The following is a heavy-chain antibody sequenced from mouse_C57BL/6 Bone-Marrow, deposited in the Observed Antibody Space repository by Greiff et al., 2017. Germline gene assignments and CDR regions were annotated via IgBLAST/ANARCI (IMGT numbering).Heavy chain of an antibody. J-gene: IGHJ2*01. V-gene: IGHV1-74*01. CDR2: IHPSDSDT. CDR3: AIITTVVEYYFDY. D-gene: IGHD1-1*01. CDR1: GYTFTSYR. Sequence: VQLQQPGAELVKPGASVKVSCKASGYTFTSYRMHWVKQRPGQGLEWIGRIHPSDSDTNYNQKFKGKATLTVDKSSSTAYMQLSSLTSEDSAVYYCAIITTVVEYYFDYWGQGTTLTVSS.